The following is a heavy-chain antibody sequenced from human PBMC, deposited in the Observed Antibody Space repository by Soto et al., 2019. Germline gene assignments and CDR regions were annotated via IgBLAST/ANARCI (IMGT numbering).Heavy chain of an antibody. D-gene: IGHD3-10*01. CDR2: IIPIFGGA. CDR1: GVTFSNAA. V-gene: IGHV1-69*01. CDR3: ARDGEYRTQAGPTEYFGMDV. Sequence: VQVVQSEAEAKQPGASVKLSCKVSGVTFSNAAFSWVRQAPGQGLEWMGGIIPIFGGAKYAQKFQARVKITADEMKDIVDTGVTGLRLEDTAVYFCARDGEYRTQAGPTEYFGMDVWGQGTTVTVSS. J-gene: IGHJ6*02.